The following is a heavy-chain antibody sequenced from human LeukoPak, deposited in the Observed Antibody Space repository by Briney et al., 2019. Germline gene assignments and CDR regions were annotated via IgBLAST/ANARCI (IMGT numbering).Heavy chain of an antibody. CDR1: DGSISSFY. Sequence: SETLSLTCTVSDGSISSFYWSWIRQPPGRGLEWIGYMYYSGKTAYNPSLKSRVTISVDTSKNQCSLKLTSVTAADTAVYYCARRKVALDVWGQGTTVTVSS. V-gene: IGHV4-59*01. D-gene: IGHD5-12*01. J-gene: IGHJ6*02. CDR2: MYYSGKT. CDR3: ARRKVALDV.